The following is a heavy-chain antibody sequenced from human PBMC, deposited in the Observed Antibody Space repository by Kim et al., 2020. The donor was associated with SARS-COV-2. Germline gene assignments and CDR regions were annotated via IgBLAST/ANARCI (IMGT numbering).Heavy chain of an antibody. V-gene: IGHV1-46*01. CDR3: ARTRSRGGSEYFQY. D-gene: IGHD3-10*01. Sequence: ARMVQGRAPMTRDTSTSTVYMELSSLRSEDTAVYYCARTRSRGGSEYFQYWGQGTLVTLSS. J-gene: IGHJ1*01.